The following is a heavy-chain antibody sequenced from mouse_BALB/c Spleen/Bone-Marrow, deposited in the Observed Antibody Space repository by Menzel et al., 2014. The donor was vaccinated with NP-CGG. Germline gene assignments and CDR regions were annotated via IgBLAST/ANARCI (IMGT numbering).Heavy chain of an antibody. CDR1: GYAFSSSW. CDR3: ARGGNYRFDY. V-gene: IGHV1-82*01. J-gene: IGHJ2*01. Sequence: QVQLQQSGRELVKPGASVKISCKASGYAFSSSWMNWVKQRPGQGLEWIGRIYPGDGDTNYNGRFKGKATLTADKSSSTAYMQLSSLTSVDSAVYFCARGGNYRFDYWGQGTALTVSS. CDR2: IYPGDGDT. D-gene: IGHD2-1*01.